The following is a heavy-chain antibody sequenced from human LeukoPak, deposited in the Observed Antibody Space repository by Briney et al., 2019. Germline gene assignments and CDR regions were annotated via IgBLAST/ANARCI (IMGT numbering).Heavy chain of an antibody. V-gene: IGHV4-34*01. CDR3: ARGDYGDYPDAFDI. CDR2: INHSGST. J-gene: IGHJ3*02. D-gene: IGHD4-17*01. CDR1: GGSFSGYY. Sequence: SETLSLTCAVYGGSFSGYYWNWIRQPPGKGLEWIGEINHSGSTNYNPSLKSRVTISVDTSKNQFSLKLSSVTAADTAVYYCARGDYGDYPDAFDIWGQGTMVTVSS.